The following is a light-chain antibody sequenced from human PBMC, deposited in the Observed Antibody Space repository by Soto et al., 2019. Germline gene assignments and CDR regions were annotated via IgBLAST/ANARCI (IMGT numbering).Light chain of an antibody. CDR3: QTWGTGAWV. CDR2: LNSDGSH. V-gene: IGLV4-69*01. CDR1: SGHSSYA. Sequence: QLVLTQSPSASASLGASVKLTCTLSSGHSSYAIAWHQQQPEKGPRYLMKLNSDGSHSKGDGIPDRFSGSSSGAERYLTISSLQSEDEADYYCQTWGTGAWVFVGGTKVTVL. J-gene: IGLJ3*02.